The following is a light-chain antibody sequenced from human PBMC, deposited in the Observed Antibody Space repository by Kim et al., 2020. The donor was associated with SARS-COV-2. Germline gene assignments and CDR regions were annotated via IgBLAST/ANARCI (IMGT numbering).Light chain of an antibody. V-gene: IGLV2-14*01. J-gene: IGLJ1*01. Sequence: QSALTQPDSVSGSPGQSITISCTGTSSDIGTYNSVSWFQQHPGKAPKLMIFDVSKRPSGLSHRFSGSKSGNTASLTISGLQAEDEADYYCTSYTSISTFVFGPGTKVTVL. CDR3: TSYTSISTFV. CDR2: DVS. CDR1: SSDIGTYNS.